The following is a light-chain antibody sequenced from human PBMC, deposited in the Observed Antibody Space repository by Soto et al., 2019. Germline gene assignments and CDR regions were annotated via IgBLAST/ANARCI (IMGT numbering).Light chain of an antibody. J-gene: IGKJ3*01. CDR2: DAA. Sequence: IVLTQSPATLSLSPGERATLSCRASQSVSSYLAWYQQKPGQAPRLLIYDAAKRATGIPARFSGSGSGTDFTRTISGLAPEYFAVYYCQQRSDWPPLFTFGTGTKVDIK. CDR3: QQRSDWPPLFT. V-gene: IGKV3-11*01. CDR1: QSVSSY.